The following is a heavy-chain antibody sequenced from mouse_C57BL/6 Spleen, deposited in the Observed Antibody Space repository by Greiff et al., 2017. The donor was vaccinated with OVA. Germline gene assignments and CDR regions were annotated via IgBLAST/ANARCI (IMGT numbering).Heavy chain of an antibody. Sequence: EVKLMESGPVLVKPGASVKMSCKASGYTFTDYYMNWVKQSHGKSLEWIGVINPYNGGTSYNQKFKGKATLTVDKSSSTAYMELNSLTSEDSAVYYCARSNDYYAMDYWGQGTSVTVSS. J-gene: IGHJ4*01. V-gene: IGHV1-19*01. CDR3: ARSNDYYAMDY. CDR2: INPYNGGT. CDR1: GYTFTDYY.